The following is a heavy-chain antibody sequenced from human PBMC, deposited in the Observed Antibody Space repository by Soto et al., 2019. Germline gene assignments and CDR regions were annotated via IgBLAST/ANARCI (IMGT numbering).Heavy chain of an antibody. V-gene: IGHV3-23*01. D-gene: IGHD3-10*01. CDR3: ARSGSESYYAY. CDR2: ISGSGGST. J-gene: IGHJ4*02. CDR1: GFTFSSYA. Sequence: VGSLRLSCAASGFTFSSYAMNWVRQAPGKGLEWVSTISGSGGSTYYADSVKGRFTISRDNSKNTLYLQMNSLRAEDTAVYYCARSGSESYYAYWGQGTLVTVSS.